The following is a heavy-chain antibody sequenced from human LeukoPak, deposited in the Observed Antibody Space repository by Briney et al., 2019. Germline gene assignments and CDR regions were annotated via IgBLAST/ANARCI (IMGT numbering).Heavy chain of an antibody. D-gene: IGHD3-10*01. CDR2: ISYDGSNK. CDR1: GFTFSSYA. CDR3: ARERRAPEFGESPTIYYYYMDV. J-gene: IGHJ6*03. Sequence: PGGSLRLSCAASGFTFSSYAMHWVRQAPGKGLEWVAVISYDGSNKYYADSVKGRFTISRDNSKNSLYLQMNSLRAEDTAVYYCARERRAPEFGESPTIYYYYMDVWGKGTTVTISS. V-gene: IGHV3-30*04.